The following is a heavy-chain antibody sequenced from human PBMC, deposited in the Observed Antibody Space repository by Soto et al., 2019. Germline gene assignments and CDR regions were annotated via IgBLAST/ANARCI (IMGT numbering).Heavy chain of an antibody. CDR3: ARDWEFGY. J-gene: IGHJ4*02. Sequence: GASVKVSCKASGFTFTSSAVQWVRQARGQRLEWIGWIVVSSGNTNYAQKFQERVTMTRDTSTSTLFMEVSSLRSEDTAVYFCARDWEFGYWGQGTLVTVSS. V-gene: IGHV1-58*01. D-gene: IGHD1-26*01. CDR1: GFTFTSSA. CDR2: IVVSSGNT.